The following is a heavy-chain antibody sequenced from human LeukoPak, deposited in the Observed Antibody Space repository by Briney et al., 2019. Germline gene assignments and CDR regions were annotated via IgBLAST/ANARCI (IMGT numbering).Heavy chain of an antibody. CDR2: IIPSGHTT. Sequence: GGSLRLSCVASGFTFSSHGMNWVRQAPGKGLEWVSGIIPSGHTTYYADSVRGRFTISRDNSRNTVYLQMNSLRAEDTAVYYCAKDGRITMIVVVISGFDYWGQGTLVTVSS. CDR3: AKDGRITMIVVVISGFDY. V-gene: IGHV3-23*01. D-gene: IGHD3-22*01. CDR1: GFTFSSHG. J-gene: IGHJ4*02.